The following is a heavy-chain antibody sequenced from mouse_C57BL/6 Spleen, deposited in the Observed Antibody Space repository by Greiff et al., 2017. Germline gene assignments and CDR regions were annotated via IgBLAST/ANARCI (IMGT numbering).Heavy chain of an antibody. Sequence: VQLQQSGAELARPGASVKMSCKASGYTFTSYTMHWVKQRPGQGLEWIGYINPSSGYTTSNQKFKDKATLTADKSSSTAYMQLSSLTSEVSAVYYCASGGQLRLEAFAYWGQGTLVTVSA. V-gene: IGHV1-4*01. CDR1: GYTFTSYT. D-gene: IGHD3-2*02. CDR3: ASGGQLRLEAFAY. J-gene: IGHJ3*01. CDR2: INPSSGYT.